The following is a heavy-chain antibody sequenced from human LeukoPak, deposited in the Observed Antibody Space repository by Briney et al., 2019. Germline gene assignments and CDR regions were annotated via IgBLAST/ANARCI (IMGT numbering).Heavy chain of an antibody. CDR1: GYTRTELS. D-gene: IGHD2-2*01. V-gene: IGHV1-24*01. CDR3: AIMQEYCSSTSCPHYYYYGMDV. J-gene: IGHJ6*02. CDR2: FDPEDGET. Sequence: ASVKVSCKVSGYTRTELSMHWVRQAPGKGLEWMGGFDPEDGETIYAQKFQGRVTMTEDTSTDTAYMELSSLRSEDTAVYYCAIMQEYCSSTSCPHYYYYGMDVWGQGTTVTVSS.